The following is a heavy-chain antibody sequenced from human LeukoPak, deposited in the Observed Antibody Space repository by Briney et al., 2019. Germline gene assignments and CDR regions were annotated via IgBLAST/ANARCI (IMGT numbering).Heavy chain of an antibody. D-gene: IGHD3-22*01. V-gene: IGHV4-39*07. CDR1: GGSISSSSHF. J-gene: IGHJ3*02. CDR2: MYYSGRT. CDR3: ARVPDYYDNIPGGDI. Sequence: PSETLSLTCTVSGGSISSSSHFWGWIRQPPGKGLEWIGSMYYSGRTYYNSSLKSRVTISVDTSKNQISLKLTSVTAADTAVYYCARVPDYYDNIPGGDIWGQGTMVTVSS.